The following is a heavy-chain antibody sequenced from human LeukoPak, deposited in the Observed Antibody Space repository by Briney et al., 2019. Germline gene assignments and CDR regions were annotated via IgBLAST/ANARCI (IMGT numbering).Heavy chain of an antibody. CDR2: IDTNTGNP. CDR3: ARLAHRFDP. CDR1: GYTFSDWP. J-gene: IGHJ5*02. V-gene: IGHV7-4-1*02. Sequence: ASVKVSCKASGYTFSDWPINWVRQAPGQGLEWMGWIDTNTGNPTYAQGFTGRFVFSLDTSVSTTYLQISSLKAEDTAVYYCARLAHRFDPWGQGTLVTVSS.